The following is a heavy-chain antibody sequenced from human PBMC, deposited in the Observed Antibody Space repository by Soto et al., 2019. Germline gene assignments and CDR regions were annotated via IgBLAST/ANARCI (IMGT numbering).Heavy chain of an antibody. Sequence: QVQLQESGPGLVKPSGTLSLTCAVSGGSMSSSNWWSWVRQPPGKGLEWIGEIYQSGSTNYDSSLTRPVTISADPSKNPFSLKLNSVTAADTAVYYCARYYVSGSYFDSWGQGTLVTVSS. CDR2: IYQSGST. J-gene: IGHJ5*01. V-gene: IGHV4-4*02. D-gene: IGHD3-10*01. CDR3: ARYYVSGSYFDS. CDR1: GGSMSSSNW.